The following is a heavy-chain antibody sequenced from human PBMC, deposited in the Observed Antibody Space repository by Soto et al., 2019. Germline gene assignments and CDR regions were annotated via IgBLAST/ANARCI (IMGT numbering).Heavy chain of an antibody. CDR1: GFIFEDFA. Sequence: GGSLRLSCVGSGFIFEDFAMNWVRQVPGKGLEWVSGISWNSATLAYADSVKGRFIVSRDNAKNILYLQMNSLRAEDAALYYCAKDVGSYYYDTSAYLYDYWGQGTLVTVSS. J-gene: IGHJ4*02. V-gene: IGHV3-9*01. D-gene: IGHD3-22*01. CDR3: AKDVGSYYYDTSAYLYDY. CDR2: ISWNSATL.